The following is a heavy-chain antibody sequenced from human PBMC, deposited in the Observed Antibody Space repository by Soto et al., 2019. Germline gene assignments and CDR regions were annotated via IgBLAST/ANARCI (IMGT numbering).Heavy chain of an antibody. J-gene: IGHJ5*02. CDR1: GFTFSSYG. Sequence: GGSLRLSCAASGFTFSSYGMHWVRQAPGKGLEWVAVIWYDGSNKYYADSVKGRFTISRDNSKNTLYLQMNSLRAEDTAVYYCAREGYSSSWSTGGWFDPWGQGTLVTVSS. CDR3: AREGYSSSWSTGGWFDP. CDR2: IWYDGSNK. V-gene: IGHV3-33*01. D-gene: IGHD6-13*01.